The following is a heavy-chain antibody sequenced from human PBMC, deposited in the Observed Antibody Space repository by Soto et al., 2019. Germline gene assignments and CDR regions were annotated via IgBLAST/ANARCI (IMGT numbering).Heavy chain of an antibody. Sequence: SVKVSCKASGGTFSSYAISWVRQAPGQGLEWMGGIIPIFGTANYAQKFQGRVTITADESTSTAYMELSSLRSEDTAVYYCGGYSYPKGIYYYGMDVWGQGTTVTVSS. D-gene: IGHD5-18*01. V-gene: IGHV1-69*13. CDR1: GGTFSSYA. CDR3: GGYSYPKGIYYYGMDV. J-gene: IGHJ6*02. CDR2: IIPIFGTA.